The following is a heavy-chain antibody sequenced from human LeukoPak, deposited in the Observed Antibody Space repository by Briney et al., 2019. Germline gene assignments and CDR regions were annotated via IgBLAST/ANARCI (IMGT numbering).Heavy chain of an antibody. CDR2: MHYSGTT. Sequence: PSETLSLTCTVSGGSISSSSFHWGWIRQPPGKGLDWIGSMHYSGTTYYNPSLKSRVTISVDTSKNQFSLKLTSVTAADTAVYYCARHGWCSGGSCYLGAFGYWGQGTLAPVPS. J-gene: IGHJ4*02. CDR3: ARHGWCSGGSCYLGAFGY. V-gene: IGHV4-39*01. CDR1: GGSISSSSFH. D-gene: IGHD2-15*01.